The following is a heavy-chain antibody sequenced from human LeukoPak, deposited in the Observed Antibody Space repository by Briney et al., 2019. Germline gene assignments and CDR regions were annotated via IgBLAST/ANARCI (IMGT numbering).Heavy chain of an antibody. V-gene: IGHV4-59*01. CDR2: IYYSGST. J-gene: IGHJ6*02. CDR3: ARAASYGMDV. Sequence: SQTLSLTCTVSGGSISSYYWSWIRQPPGKGLEWIGYIYYSGSTNYNPSLKSRVTISVDTSKNQFSLKLSSATAADTAVYYCARAASYGMDVWGQGTTVTVSS. CDR1: GGSISSYY. D-gene: IGHD6-25*01.